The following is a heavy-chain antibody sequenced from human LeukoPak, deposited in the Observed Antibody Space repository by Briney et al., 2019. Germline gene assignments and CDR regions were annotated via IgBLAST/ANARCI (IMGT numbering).Heavy chain of an antibody. CDR3: AVGLKYSYGSDHDY. CDR2: ISSSSSTI. J-gene: IGHJ4*02. CDR1: GFTFSSYS. V-gene: IGHV3-48*01. Sequence: GGSLRLSCAASGFTFSSYSMNWVRQAPGKGLEWVSYISSSSSTICYADSVKGRFTISRDNAKNSLYLQMNSLRAEDTAVYYCAVGLKYSYGSDHDYWGQGTLVTVSS. D-gene: IGHD5-18*01.